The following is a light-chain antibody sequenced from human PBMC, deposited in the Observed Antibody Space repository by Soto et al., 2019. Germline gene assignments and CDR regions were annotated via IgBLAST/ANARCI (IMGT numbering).Light chain of an antibody. V-gene: IGLV1-40*01. CDR3: QSYDDSLSGSGV. Sequence: QSVLTQPPSVSGAPGQTVTISCTGCRSNIGAGYDIHWYQFLPGTAPKLLLYSFNKRPSGIPDRFSGSKSGTSASLAITGLQPEDEADYYCQSYDDSLSGSGVFGTGTKVTVL. J-gene: IGLJ1*01. CDR1: RSNIGAGYD. CDR2: SFN.